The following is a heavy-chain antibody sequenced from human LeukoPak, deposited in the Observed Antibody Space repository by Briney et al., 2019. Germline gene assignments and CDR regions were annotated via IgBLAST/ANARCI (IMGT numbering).Heavy chain of an antibody. CDR1: GFTFSGYA. CDR2: ISGGAGST. D-gene: IGHD6-19*01. V-gene: IGHV3-23*01. CDR3: AKDRLGDWQWKIFDY. Sequence: PGGSLRLPCAASGFTFSGYAMSWVRQAPGKGLEWVSAISGGAGSTYYADSVKGRFTISRDNSKNTVYLQMNSLRADDTAVYYCAKDRLGDWQWKIFDYWGQGTLVTVSS. J-gene: IGHJ4*02.